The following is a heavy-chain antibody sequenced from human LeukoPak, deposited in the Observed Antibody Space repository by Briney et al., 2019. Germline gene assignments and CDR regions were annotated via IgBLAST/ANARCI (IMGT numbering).Heavy chain of an antibody. J-gene: IGHJ4*02. Sequence: GGSLRLSCAASGFTFSSYSMNWVRQAPGEGLEWVSHITASGTAMFYADSVKGRFTISRDNAKNSLYLQMNSLRDEDTAVYYCASSGSYRFDYWGQGTLVTVSS. V-gene: IGHV3-48*02. CDR3: ASSGSYRFDY. CDR2: ITASGTAM. CDR1: GFTFSSYS. D-gene: IGHD1-26*01.